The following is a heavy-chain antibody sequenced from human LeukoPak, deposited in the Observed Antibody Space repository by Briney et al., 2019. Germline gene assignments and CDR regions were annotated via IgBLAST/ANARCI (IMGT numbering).Heavy chain of an antibody. D-gene: IGHD6-13*01. CDR2: ISDSGGS. CDR3: ARVPAASTGPDY. V-gene: IGHV4-61*01. Sequence: SETLSLTCSVSGGSVSSGISYWSWIRQPPGEGLEWIAYISDSGGSDYNPSLRGRVTISLDTSKNQFSLRLTSVTAADTAVYYCARVPAASTGPDYWGQGTLVTVSS. J-gene: IGHJ4*02. CDR1: GGSVSSGISY.